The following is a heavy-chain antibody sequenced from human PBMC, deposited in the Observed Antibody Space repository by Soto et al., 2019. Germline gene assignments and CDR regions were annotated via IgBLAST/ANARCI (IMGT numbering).Heavy chain of an antibody. D-gene: IGHD2-2*01. Sequence: PSETLSLTCTVSGYSISSGFYYLSWIRQHPGKGLEWIGYIFYSGSTYYNPSLKSRVTISVDTSKNQFSLKLSSVTAADTAVYYCASYQQSYAFDIWGQGTMVTVSS. CDR2: IFYSGST. V-gene: IGHV4-31*03. CDR1: GYSISSGFYY. CDR3: ASYQQSYAFDI. J-gene: IGHJ3*02.